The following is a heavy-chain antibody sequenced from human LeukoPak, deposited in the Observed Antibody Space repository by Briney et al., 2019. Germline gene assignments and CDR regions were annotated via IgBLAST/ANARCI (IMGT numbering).Heavy chain of an antibody. D-gene: IGHD3-22*01. CDR1: GYTFTSYG. CDR2: ISAYNGNT. CDR3: ARVSHAYYYDSSGYHHFDY. J-gene: IGHJ4*02. V-gene: IGHV1-18*01. Sequence: GASVKVSCKASGYTFTSYGISWVRQAPGQGLEWMGWISAYNGNTNYAQKLQGRVTVTTDTSTSTAYMELRSLRSDDTAVYYCARVSHAYYYDSSGYHHFDYWGQGTLVTVSS.